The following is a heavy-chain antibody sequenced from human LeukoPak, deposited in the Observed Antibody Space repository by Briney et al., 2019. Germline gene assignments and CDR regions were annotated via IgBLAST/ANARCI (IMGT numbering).Heavy chain of an antibody. Sequence: PGGSLRLSCAASGFTFSSYGMHWVRQAPDKGQEWVAVISYDGSNKYYADSVKGRFTISRDNSKNTLYLQMNSLRAEDTAVYYCARDEDCSSTSCYSNWFDPWGQGTLVTVSS. CDR2: ISYDGSNK. J-gene: IGHJ5*02. D-gene: IGHD2-2*01. V-gene: IGHV3-30*19. CDR3: ARDEDCSSTSCYSNWFDP. CDR1: GFTFSSYG.